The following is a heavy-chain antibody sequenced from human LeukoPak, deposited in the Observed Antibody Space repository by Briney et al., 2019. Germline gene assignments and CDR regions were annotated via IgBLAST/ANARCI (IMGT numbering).Heavy chain of an antibody. CDR3: ARARDCSGGSCYSGSLYYFDY. Sequence: PGGSLRLSCAASGFTFSTYWMHWVRQAPGKGLEWVSSISSSSSYIYYADSVKGRFTISRDNAKNSLYLQMNSLRAEDTAVYYCARARDCSGGSCYSGSLYYFDYWGQGTLVTVSS. D-gene: IGHD2-15*01. V-gene: IGHV3-21*01. CDR1: GFTFSTYW. CDR2: ISSSSSYI. J-gene: IGHJ4*02.